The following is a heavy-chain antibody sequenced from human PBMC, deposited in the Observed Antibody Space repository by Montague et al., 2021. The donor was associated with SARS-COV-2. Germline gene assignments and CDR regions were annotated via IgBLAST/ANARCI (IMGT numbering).Heavy chain of an antibody. CDR3: ARRGYYDSAGYHWHLDL. Sequence: SETLSLTCTVSGGPITDHYRSWIRQSPGKGLEWIGYISSNGKTNYNPSLKSRVTLSADASRNEFSLKLDSVTAADTAVYFCARRGYYDSAGYHWHLDLWGRGMLVTVSS. V-gene: IGHV4-4*09. CDR1: GGPITDHY. CDR2: ISSNGKT. D-gene: IGHD3-22*01. J-gene: IGHJ2*01.